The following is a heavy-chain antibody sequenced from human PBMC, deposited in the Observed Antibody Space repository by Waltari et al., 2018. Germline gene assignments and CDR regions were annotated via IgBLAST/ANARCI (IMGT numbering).Heavy chain of an antibody. CDR2: IIPIFGTA. CDR1: GGTFSSYA. V-gene: IGHV1-69*08. J-gene: IGHJ6*02. CDR3: ARGTNVDRVATTRDYYYGMDV. Sequence: QVQLVQSGAEVKKPGSSVKVSCKASGGTFSSYAISWVRQAPGQGLEWMGRIIPIFGTANYAKKLQGRVTITADKSTSRAYMKLSSRRSEDTAVYYCARGTNVDRVATTRDYYYGMDVWGQGTTVTVSS. D-gene: IGHD5-12*01.